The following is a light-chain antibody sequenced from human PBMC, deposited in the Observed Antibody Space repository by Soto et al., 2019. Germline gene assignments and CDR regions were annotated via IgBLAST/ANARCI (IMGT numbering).Light chain of an antibody. CDR3: TSYASGSSHVV. Sequence: QSALTQPASVSGSPGQSITLSCTGTSSDIGGYDYVSWYQRHPGKAPKLINYDVNNRPSGVSNRFSGSKSCNTASLTISGLQAEDEADYYCTSYASGSSHVVFGGGTQLTVL. CDR1: SSDIGGYDY. CDR2: DVN. J-gene: IGLJ2*01. V-gene: IGLV2-14*01.